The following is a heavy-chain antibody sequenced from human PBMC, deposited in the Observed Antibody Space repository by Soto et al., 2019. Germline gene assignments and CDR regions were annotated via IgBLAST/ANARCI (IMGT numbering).Heavy chain of an antibody. CDR3: ARESTFACSGGSCYRTNWFDP. CDR1: GYTFTGYY. V-gene: IGHV1-2*04. J-gene: IGHJ5*02. D-gene: IGHD2-15*01. Sequence: ASVKVSCKASGYTFTGYYMHWVRQAPGQGLEWMGWINPNSGGTNYAQKFQGWVTMTRDTSISTAYMELSRLRSDDTAVYYCARESTFACSGGSCYRTNWFDPWGQGTPVTVSS. CDR2: INPNSGGT.